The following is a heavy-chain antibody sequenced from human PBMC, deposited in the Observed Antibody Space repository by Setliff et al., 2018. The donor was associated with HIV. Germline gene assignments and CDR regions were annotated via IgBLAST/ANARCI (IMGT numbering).Heavy chain of an antibody. V-gene: IGHV4-61*09. J-gene: IGHJ4*02. Sequence: SETLSLTCSVSGGSISSGSYYWTWIRQPAGKGPGWIGHIYTNGYTNYNPSLKSRVTISVDTSKNQFSLKLSSVTAADTAVYYCAITTVAVTTEMYWGQGTLVTVSS. CDR3: AITTVAVTTEMY. CDR1: GGSISSGSYY. D-gene: IGHD4-17*01. CDR2: IYTNGYT.